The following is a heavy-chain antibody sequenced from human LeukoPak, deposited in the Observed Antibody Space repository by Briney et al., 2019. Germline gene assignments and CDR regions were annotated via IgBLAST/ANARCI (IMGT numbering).Heavy chain of an antibody. J-gene: IGHJ3*02. V-gene: IGHV3-11*04. D-gene: IGHD3-10*01. CDR3: ARDYESKHGSRRHDAFDI. CDR2: ISSSGSTI. Sequence: GGSLRLSCAASGFTFSDYYMSWIRQAPGKGLEWVSYISSSGSTIYYADSVKGRFTISRDNAKNSLYLQMNSLRAEDTAVYYCARDYESKHGSRRHDAFDIWGQGTMVTVSS. CDR1: GFTFSDYY.